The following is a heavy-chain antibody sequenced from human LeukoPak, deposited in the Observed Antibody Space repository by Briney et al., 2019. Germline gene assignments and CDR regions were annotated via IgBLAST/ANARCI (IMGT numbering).Heavy chain of an antibody. CDR2: IIPIFGTA. CDR1: GGTFSSYA. V-gene: IGHV1-69*01. J-gene: IGHJ6*02. Sequence: SVKVSCKASGGTFSSYAISWVRQAPGQGLEWMGGIIPIFGTANYAQKFQGRVTITADESTSTAYMELSSLRSEDTAVYYCARTYYYDSADFRILYGMDVWGQGTTVTVSS. CDR3: ARTYYYDSADFRILYGMDV. D-gene: IGHD3-22*01.